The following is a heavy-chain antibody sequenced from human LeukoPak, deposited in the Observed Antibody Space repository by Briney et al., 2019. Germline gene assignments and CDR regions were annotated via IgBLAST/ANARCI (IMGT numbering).Heavy chain of an antibody. CDR1: RFTVSSHY. Sequence: GSLRLSCAASRFTVSSHYINWVRQAPGKGLEWVAFIRYDGSNKYYVDSVKGRFTISRDNSKNTLYLQMNSLRAEDTAVYYCAKGYGWEASYYYYYMDVWGKGTTVTISS. J-gene: IGHJ6*03. V-gene: IGHV3-30*02. CDR2: IRYDGSNK. CDR3: AKGYGWEASYYYYYMDV. D-gene: IGHD1-26*01.